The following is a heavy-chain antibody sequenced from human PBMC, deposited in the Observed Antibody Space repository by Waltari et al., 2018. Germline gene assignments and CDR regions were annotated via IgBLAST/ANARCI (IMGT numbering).Heavy chain of an antibody. CDR2: MNKDGSER. CDR1: GFTLRHCW. CDR3: ARDSPDKHWKFFGNDH. Sequence: EVQLVESGGGLAHPGGSLTLSCVGSGFTLRHCWLTGVRQAPGKGLEWVATMNKDGSERYYVDSVRGRFIISKDDAKNSLSLEMNILAVEDTAIYYCARDSPDKHWKFFGNDHWGQGTLVNVSP. V-gene: IGHV3-7*01. D-gene: IGHD1-1*01. J-gene: IGHJ4*02.